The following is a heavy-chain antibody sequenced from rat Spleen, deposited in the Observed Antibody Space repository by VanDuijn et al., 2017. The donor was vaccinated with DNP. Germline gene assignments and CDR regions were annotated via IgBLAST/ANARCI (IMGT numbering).Heavy chain of an antibody. D-gene: IGHD2-5*01. CDR3: ARHRAYLRGFDY. Sequence: EVQLVESGGGLVQPGRSLKLSCATSGFTFSNFGMAWVRQAPTRGLEWVASISSHTSNTYYLDSVKGRFTISRDNAKNIQYLQMDSLRSEDTASYYCARHRAYLRGFDYWGQGVMVTVSS. J-gene: IGHJ2*01. CDR2: ISSHTSNT. V-gene: IGHV5S13*01. CDR1: GFTFSNFG.